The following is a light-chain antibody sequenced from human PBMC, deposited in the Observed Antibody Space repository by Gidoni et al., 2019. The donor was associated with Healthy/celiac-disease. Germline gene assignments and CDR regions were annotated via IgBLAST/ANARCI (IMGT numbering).Light chain of an antibody. CDR1: QSISSY. Sequence: DIQMTQSPSSLSASVGDRVTITCRASQSISSYVNWYQQKPGKAPKLLIYAASSLQSGVPSRFSGSGSGTDFTRTISSLQHEDFATDYCQQRYSTPWTFGQGTKVEIK. CDR3: QQRYSTPWT. V-gene: IGKV1-39*01. J-gene: IGKJ1*01. CDR2: AAS.